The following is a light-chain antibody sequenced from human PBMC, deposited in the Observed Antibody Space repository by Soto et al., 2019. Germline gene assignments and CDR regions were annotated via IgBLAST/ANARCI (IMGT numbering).Light chain of an antibody. CDR3: QQYNNWPPIT. CDR1: QSVRNN. Sequence: EIMMTQSPATLSVSPGERATLSCRASQSVRNNFAWYQQKPGQAPRLLIYYASTRATGIPARFSGSGSGTKFTLTISSLQSEDFSLYYCQQYNNWPPITFGQGTRLEIK. V-gene: IGKV3-15*01. CDR2: YAS. J-gene: IGKJ5*01.